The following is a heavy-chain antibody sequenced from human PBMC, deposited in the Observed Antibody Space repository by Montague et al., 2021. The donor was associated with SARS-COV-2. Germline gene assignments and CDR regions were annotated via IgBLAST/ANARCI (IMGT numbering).Heavy chain of an antibody. CDR1: GGSISSSNYY. V-gene: IGHV4-39*01. Sequence: SETLPLTCTVSGGSISSSNYYWGWIRQPPGKGLEWIGSIYYSGSTYYNPSLKSRVTISVDTSKNQFSLKLSSVTAADTAVYYCASPTYYYDSSGFDAFDIWGQGTMVTVSS. CDR3: ASPTYYYDSSGFDAFDI. CDR2: IYYSGST. D-gene: IGHD3-22*01. J-gene: IGHJ3*02.